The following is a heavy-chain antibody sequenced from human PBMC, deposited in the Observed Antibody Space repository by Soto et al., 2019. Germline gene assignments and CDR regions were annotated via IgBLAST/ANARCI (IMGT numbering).Heavy chain of an antibody. V-gene: IGHV3-23*01. CDR1: GFTFSDYA. CDR2: IGGSGAGT. CDR3: AKGPLALQEVMRQVFDN. J-gene: IGHJ4*02. Sequence: PGGSLRLSCAASGFTFSDYAMNWVRQAPGKGLEWVSGIGGSGAGTYYADSVTGRFTLSRDNSKNTLYLQMNSLRAEDTAVYYCAKGPLALQEVMRQVFDNWGRGTLVTVSS. D-gene: IGHD2-21*01.